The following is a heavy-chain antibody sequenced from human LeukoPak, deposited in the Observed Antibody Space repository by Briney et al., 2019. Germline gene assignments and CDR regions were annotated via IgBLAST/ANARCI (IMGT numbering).Heavy chain of an antibody. CDR3: ARCIAAAGGYYYYYYYMDV. Sequence: SGGSLRLSCAASGFTVSSNYMSWVRQAPGKGLEWFSVIYSGGSTYYADSVKGRFTISRDNSKNTLYLQMNSLRAEDTAVYYCARCIAAAGGYYYYYYYMDVWGKGTTVTISS. J-gene: IGHJ6*03. CDR1: GFTVSSNY. D-gene: IGHD6-13*01. V-gene: IGHV3-53*01. CDR2: IYSGGST.